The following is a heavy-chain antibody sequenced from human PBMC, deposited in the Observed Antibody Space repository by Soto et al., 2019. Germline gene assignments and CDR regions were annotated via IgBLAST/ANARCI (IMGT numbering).Heavy chain of an antibody. CDR1: GGSVNSGGYY. CDR2: IYYSGTA. Sequence: QVQLHESGPGLVKPSQTLSLTCTVSGGSVNSGGYYWTWIRQHPGKGLEWIGYIYYSGTAYYNPSLKVRVSISLVPSKNQFRLKLSSVTAADTAVYYCARCATSFPVDFVDYWGQGTLVTVSS. D-gene: IGHD3-9*01. J-gene: IGHJ4*02. CDR3: ARCATSFPVDFVDY. V-gene: IGHV4-31*03.